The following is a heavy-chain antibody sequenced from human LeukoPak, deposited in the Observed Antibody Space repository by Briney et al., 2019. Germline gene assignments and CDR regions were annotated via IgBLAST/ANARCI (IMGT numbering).Heavy chain of an antibody. J-gene: IGHJ3*01. Sequence: PGGSLRLSCAASGFTFSSYSMNWVRQAPGKGLEWVSSISSSSSYIYYADSVKGRFTISRDNAKNSLYLQMNSLRAEDTAVYYCARGPPGIQLWLSDWGQGTMVTVSS. V-gene: IGHV3-21*01. CDR1: GFTFSSYS. CDR2: ISSSSSYI. CDR3: ARGPPGIQLWLSD. D-gene: IGHD5-18*01.